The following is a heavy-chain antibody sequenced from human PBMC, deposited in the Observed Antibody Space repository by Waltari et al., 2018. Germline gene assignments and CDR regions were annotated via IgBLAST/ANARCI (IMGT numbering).Heavy chain of an antibody. J-gene: IGHJ3*02. V-gene: IGHV1-69*02. CDR3: ASEISITGTAAFDI. CDR1: GGTFSSYT. CDR2: ISPNLGIA. D-gene: IGHD1-7*01. Sequence: QVQLVQSGAEVKKPGSSVKVSCKASGGTFSSYTISWVRQAPGQGLEWMGRISPNLGIANYEQKFQGRVTITADKSTSTAYMELSSLRSEDTAVYYCASEISITGTAAFDIWGQGTMVTVSS.